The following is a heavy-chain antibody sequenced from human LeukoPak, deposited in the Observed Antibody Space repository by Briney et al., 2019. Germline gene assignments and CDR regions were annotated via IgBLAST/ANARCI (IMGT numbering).Heavy chain of an antibody. V-gene: IGHV1-24*01. CDR1: RYTLTELS. J-gene: IGHJ3*02. CDR3: ATDRGYCSSTSCYGAFDI. D-gene: IGHD2-2*01. Sequence: GASVKVSCKVSRYTLTELSMHWVRQAPGKGLEWMGGFDPEDGETIYAQKFQGRVTMTEDTSTDTAYMELSSLRSEDTAVYYCATDRGYCSSTSCYGAFDIWGQGTMVTVSS. CDR2: FDPEDGET.